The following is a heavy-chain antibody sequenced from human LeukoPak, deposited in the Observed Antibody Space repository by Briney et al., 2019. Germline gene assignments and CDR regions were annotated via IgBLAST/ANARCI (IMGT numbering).Heavy chain of an antibody. Sequence: SETLSLTCTVSGGSISSYYWSWIRQPPGKGLEWIGYIYYSGSTNYNPSLKSRVTISVDTSKNQFSLKLSSVTAADTAVYYCARDGYSNGAFDIWGQGTMVTVSS. V-gene: IGHV4-59*01. CDR1: GGSISSYY. J-gene: IGHJ3*02. CDR2: IYYSGST. D-gene: IGHD4-11*01. CDR3: ARDGYSNGAFDI.